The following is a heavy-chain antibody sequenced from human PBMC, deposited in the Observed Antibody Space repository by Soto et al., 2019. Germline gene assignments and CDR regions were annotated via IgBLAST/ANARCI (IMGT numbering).Heavy chain of an antibody. Sequence: ASVKVSCKASGYTFTGYYMHWVRQAPGQGLEWMGWINPNSGGTNYAQKFQGRVTMTRDTSISTAYMELSRLRSGDTAVYYCARLAVAGTSVDYWGQGTLVTVSS. CDR1: GYTFTGYY. J-gene: IGHJ4*02. CDR3: ARLAVAGTSVDY. V-gene: IGHV1-2*02. CDR2: INPNSGGT. D-gene: IGHD6-19*01.